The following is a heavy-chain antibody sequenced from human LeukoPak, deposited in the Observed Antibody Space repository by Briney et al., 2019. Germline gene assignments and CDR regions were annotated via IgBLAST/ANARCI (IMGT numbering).Heavy chain of an antibody. J-gene: IGHJ4*02. CDR3: ARVRYYDFWSGYYVDY. D-gene: IGHD3-3*01. CDR2: IKQDGSEK. V-gene: IGHV3-7*01. Sequence: AGGSLRLSCAASGFTFSSYWMSWVRQAPGKGLEWVANIKQDGSEKYYVDSVKGRFTISRDNAKNSLYLQMNSLRAEDTAVYYCARVRYYDFWSGYYVDYWGQGTLVTVSS. CDR1: GFTFSSYW.